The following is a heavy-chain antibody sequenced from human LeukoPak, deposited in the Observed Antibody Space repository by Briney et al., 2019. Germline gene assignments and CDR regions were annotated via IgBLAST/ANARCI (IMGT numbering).Heavy chain of an antibody. Sequence: GASVKVSCKASGYTFTGYYLHWVRQAPGQGLEWMGWINPHRGVTTFPQKFQGRVTMTMDTSITTTYMELNRLRSDDTAVYYCARDQVAATSAHNFDYWGQGTLVTVSS. D-gene: IGHD1-26*01. CDR1: GYTFTGYY. V-gene: IGHV1-2*02. J-gene: IGHJ4*02. CDR2: INPHRGVT. CDR3: ARDQVAATSAHNFDY.